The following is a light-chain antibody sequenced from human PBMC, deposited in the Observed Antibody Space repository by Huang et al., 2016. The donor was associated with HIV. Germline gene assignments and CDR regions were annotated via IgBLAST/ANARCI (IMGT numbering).Light chain of an antibody. CDR3: QQCYASSYT. Sequence: DIQMTQSPSTVSAAVGDRVTITCRASQSIGTWLSWYQQKRGIAPKLLIYEASSLQTGVPSRLSGTGSGTQFTLTIRTLQPDYFATYYCQQCYASSYTFGQGTKVEIK. J-gene: IGKJ2*01. V-gene: IGKV1-5*03. CDR2: EAS. CDR1: QSIGTW.